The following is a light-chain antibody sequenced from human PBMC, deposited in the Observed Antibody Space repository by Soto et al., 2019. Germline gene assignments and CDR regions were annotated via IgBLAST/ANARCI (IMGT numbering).Light chain of an antibody. Sequence: EIVLTQSPATLSLSPGEGATLSCRASQSVSSYLVWYQQKPGQAPRLLIYDASKRATGIPARFSGSGSGTDFTLTISSLEPEDFAVYYCQQYGSPPQTFGQGTKVDIK. CDR3: QQYGSPPQT. J-gene: IGKJ1*01. V-gene: IGKV3-11*01. CDR1: QSVSSY. CDR2: DAS.